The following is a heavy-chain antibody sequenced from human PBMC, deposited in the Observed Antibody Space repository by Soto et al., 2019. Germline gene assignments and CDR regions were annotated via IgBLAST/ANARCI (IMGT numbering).Heavy chain of an antibody. V-gene: IGHV4-30-4*01. J-gene: IGHJ4*02. CDR1: GGSTSSDNY. CDR3: AREGGESSDGLYYFDS. CDR2: IYYSGNT. D-gene: IGHD3-16*01. Sequence: SETLSLTCTVSGGSTSSDNYWSWIRQPPGKGLEWIGHIYYSGNTDYNPSLKSRLAISIDTSKNQFSLKLSSVTAADTAVYFCAREGGESSDGLYYFDSWGQGFLVTVSS.